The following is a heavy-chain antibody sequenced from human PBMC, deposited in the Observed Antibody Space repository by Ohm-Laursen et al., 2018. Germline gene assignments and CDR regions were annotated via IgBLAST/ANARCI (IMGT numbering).Heavy chain of an antibody. Sequence: SLRLSCAASGFTFSSYEMNWVRQAPGKGLEWVANIKQDGGEKNFADSVKGRFTISRDNAKNSLYLQMNSLRAEDTAVYYCFGGPTWDIWGQGAMVTVSS. CDR3: FGGPTWDI. D-gene: IGHD3-16*01. CDR1: GFTFSSYE. CDR2: IKQDGGEK. V-gene: IGHV3-7*01. J-gene: IGHJ3*02.